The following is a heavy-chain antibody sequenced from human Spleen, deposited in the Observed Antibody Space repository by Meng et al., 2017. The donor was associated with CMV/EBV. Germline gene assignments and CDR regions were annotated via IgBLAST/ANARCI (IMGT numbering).Heavy chain of an antibody. CDR1: GGTFSSYL. V-gene: IGHV1-69*05. CDR3: ARRIADYTTGFYYYGMDV. Sequence: SVKVSCKASGGTFSSYLITWVRQAPGQGREWMGAIIPVLRTPHYAQKFQGRVTITTDESTSTAYMELSSLRSEATAVYYCARRIADYTTGFYYYGMDVWGQGTTVTVSS. CDR2: IIPVLRTP. D-gene: IGHD4-11*01. J-gene: IGHJ6*02.